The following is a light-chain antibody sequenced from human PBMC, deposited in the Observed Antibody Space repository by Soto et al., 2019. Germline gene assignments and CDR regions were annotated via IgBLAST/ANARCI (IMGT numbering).Light chain of an antibody. CDR3: SSYTSSSTVV. CDR2: DVS. J-gene: IGLJ3*02. V-gene: IGLV2-14*03. Sequence: QSVLTQPASVSGSPGQSIAISCTGTSRDVGAYNLVSWYQQHPDKAPKLMIYDVSERPLGVSVRFSGSKSGNTASLTISGLQAEDEADYYCSSYTSSSTVVFGGGTKLTVL. CDR1: SRDVGAYNL.